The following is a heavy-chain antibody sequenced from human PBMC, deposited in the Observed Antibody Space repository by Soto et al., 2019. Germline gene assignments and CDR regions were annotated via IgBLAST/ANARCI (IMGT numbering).Heavy chain of an antibody. D-gene: IGHD3-10*01. CDR3: ARRYGSAFDI. CDR2: ISYDGNNK. J-gene: IGHJ3*02. Sequence: GGSLRLSCAASGFTYSTYTMHWVRQAPGKGLEWVAVISYDGNNKFYADSVKGRFTISRDSTKQTLYLQMNSLRPDDTAMYYCARRYGSAFDIWGQGTMVTVSS. V-gene: IGHV3-30-3*01. CDR1: GFTYSTYT.